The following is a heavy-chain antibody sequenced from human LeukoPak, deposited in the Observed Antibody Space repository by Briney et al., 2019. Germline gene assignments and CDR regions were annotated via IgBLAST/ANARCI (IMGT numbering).Heavy chain of an antibody. CDR1: GFTFSSYA. CDR2: ISGSGGST. D-gene: IGHD1-26*01. CDR3: AKGQGSYLGRSVIDY. Sequence: GRSLRLSCAASGFTFSSYAMSWVRQAPGKGLEWVSAISGSGGSTYYADSVKGRFTISRDNSKNTLYLQMNSLRAEDTAVYYCAKGQGSYLGRSVIDYWGQGTLVTVSS. V-gene: IGHV3-23*01. J-gene: IGHJ4*02.